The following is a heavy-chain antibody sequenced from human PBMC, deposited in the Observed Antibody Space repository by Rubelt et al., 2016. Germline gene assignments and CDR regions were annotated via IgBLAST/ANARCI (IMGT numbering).Heavy chain of an antibody. CDR2: IYYSGSS. V-gene: IGHV4-59*02. CDR1: GGSVTNYH. J-gene: IGHJ1*01. Sequence: QVQLQESGPGLVKPSETLSLTCTVSGGSVTNYHWNWIRQPPGKGLEWVGHIYYSGSSNYNPSLRSRVTISVDTAKNQISLKVGSVTAADTAVYYCAYSSGYYDEYFQHWGQGTLVTVSS. CDR3: AYSSGYYDEYFQH. D-gene: IGHD3-22*01.